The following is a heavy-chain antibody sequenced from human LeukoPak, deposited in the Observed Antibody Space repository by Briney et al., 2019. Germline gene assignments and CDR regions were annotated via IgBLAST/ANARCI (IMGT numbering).Heavy chain of an antibody. CDR1: GFTFSSYE. V-gene: IGHV3-48*03. CDR3: AREDIVATIGY. J-gene: IGHJ4*02. Sequence: PGGTLRLSCAASGFTFSSYEMNWVRQAQGQGLELDSYITGSGSTIYYADSVKGRFTISRDNAKNSLCLQMNSLRAEDTAVYYCAREDIVATIGYWGQGTLVTVSS. D-gene: IGHD5-12*01. CDR2: ITGSGSTI.